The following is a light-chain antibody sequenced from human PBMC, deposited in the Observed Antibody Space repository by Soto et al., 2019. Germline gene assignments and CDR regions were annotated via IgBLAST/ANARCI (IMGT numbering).Light chain of an antibody. J-gene: IGKJ1*01. CDR1: QSVSSSF. CDR3: HQYASSPRT. V-gene: IGKV3-20*01. Sequence: EIVLTQSPGTLSLSPGERATLSCRASQSVSSSFLDWYQQKPGQAPRLLIYGASSRATGIPDRFSGSGSGTDFTLTISRLEPEDYAVFYCHQYASSPRTFDQGTRVEIK. CDR2: GAS.